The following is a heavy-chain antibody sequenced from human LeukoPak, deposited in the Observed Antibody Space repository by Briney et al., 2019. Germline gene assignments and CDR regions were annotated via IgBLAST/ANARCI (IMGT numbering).Heavy chain of an antibody. CDR1: GGSLSSYY. V-gene: IGHV4-4*07. J-gene: IGHJ5*02. CDR2: IYTSGST. CDR3: AREPNYYDTSGSNWFDP. Sequence: SETLSLTCTVSGGSLSSYYWSWIRQPAGKGLERIGRIYTSGSTNYNPSLKSRVTMSLDTSKNQFSLKLSSVTAADTAVYYCAREPNYYDTSGSNWFDPWGQGTLVTVSS. D-gene: IGHD3-22*01.